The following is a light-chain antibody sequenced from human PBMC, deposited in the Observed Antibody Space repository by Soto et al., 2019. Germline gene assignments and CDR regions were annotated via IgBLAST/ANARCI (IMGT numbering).Light chain of an antibody. CDR3: DSWDNSLSVVL. Sequence: QSVLTQPPSASAAPGQRVTISCSGSSSNIGSNYVSWYQQLPGTAPKLLIYDNYKRPSGIPDRFSDSTSGTSATLAIAGLQTGDEADYYCDSWDNSLSVVLFGGGTKLTVL. CDR1: SSNIGSNY. J-gene: IGLJ2*01. V-gene: IGLV1-51*01. CDR2: DNY.